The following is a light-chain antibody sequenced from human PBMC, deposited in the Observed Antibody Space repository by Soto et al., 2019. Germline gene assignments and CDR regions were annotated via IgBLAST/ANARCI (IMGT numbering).Light chain of an antibody. CDR1: QSVSSY. J-gene: IGKJ4*01. V-gene: IGKV3-11*01. Sequence: EIVLTQSPATLSLSPGERATLSCRASQSVSSYFAWYQHKLGQAPRLLIYDASNRATGIPARFSGSGSGTDFTLTLSSLETEDFAVYYCQQRSNWPLTFGGGTKVEIK. CDR2: DAS. CDR3: QQRSNWPLT.